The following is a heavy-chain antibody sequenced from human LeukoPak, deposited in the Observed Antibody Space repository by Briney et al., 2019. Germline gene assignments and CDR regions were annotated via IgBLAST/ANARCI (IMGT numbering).Heavy chain of an antibody. V-gene: IGHV3-30*02. CDR3: ARDRGDPGDFDY. J-gene: IGHJ4*02. CDR2: IRYDGSNK. D-gene: IGHD3-10*01. CDR1: GFTFSSYG. Sequence: GGSLRLSCAASGFTFSSYGMLWVRQAPGKGLEWVAFIRYDGSNKYYADSVKGRFTISRDNSKNTLYLQMNSLRAEDTAVYYCARDRGDPGDFDYWGQGTLVTVSS.